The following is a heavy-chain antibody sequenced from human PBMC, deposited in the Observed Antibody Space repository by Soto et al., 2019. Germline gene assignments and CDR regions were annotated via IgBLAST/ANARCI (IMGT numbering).Heavy chain of an antibody. CDR1: GYSFTSNH. D-gene: IGHD1-26*01. CDR3: ARATYSSTSFLFDY. Sequence: ASVKVSCKAAGYSFTSNHLHWVRQAPRQGLEWVGIINPSLGRANYAQKFQDRVAMTWDTSPRIAYMELNGLRSDDTAVYFSARATYSSTSFLFDYWGQGALVTVYS. CDR2: INPSLGRA. J-gene: IGHJ4*02. V-gene: IGHV1-46*01.